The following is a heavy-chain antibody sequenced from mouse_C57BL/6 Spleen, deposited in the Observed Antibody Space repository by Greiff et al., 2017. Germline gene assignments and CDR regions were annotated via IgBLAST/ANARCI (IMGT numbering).Heavy chain of an antibody. CDR1: GYTFTSYW. J-gene: IGHJ4*01. V-gene: IGHV1-69*01. Sequence: VQLQQPGAELVMPGASVKLSCKASGYTFTSYWMHWVKQRPGQGLEWIGEIDPSDSYPNYNQKFKGKSTLTVDKSSSTAYMQLSSLTSEDSAVYYCARGGNYYGSSYAMDYWGQGTSVTVSS. CDR2: IDPSDSYP. D-gene: IGHD1-1*01. CDR3: ARGGNYYGSSYAMDY.